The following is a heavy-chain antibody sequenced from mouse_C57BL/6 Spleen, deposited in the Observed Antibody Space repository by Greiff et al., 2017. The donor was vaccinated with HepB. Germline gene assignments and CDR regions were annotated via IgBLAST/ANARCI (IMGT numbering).Heavy chain of an antibody. CDR1: GYAFSSYW. J-gene: IGHJ3*01. V-gene: IGHV1-80*01. CDR3: ASPYYSNYGGFAY. Sequence: QVQLKQSGAELVKPGASVKISCKASGYAFSSYWMNWVKQRPGKGLEWIGQIYPGDGDTNYNGKFKGKATLTADKSSSTAYMQLSSLTYEDSAVYFSASPYYSNYGGFAYWGQGTLVTVSA. CDR2: IYPGDGDT. D-gene: IGHD2-5*01.